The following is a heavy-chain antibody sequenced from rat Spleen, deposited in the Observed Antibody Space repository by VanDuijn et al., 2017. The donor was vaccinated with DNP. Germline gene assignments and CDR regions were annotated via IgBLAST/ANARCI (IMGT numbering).Heavy chain of an antibody. CDR1: GFSFSSFA. V-gene: IGHV5-25*01. Sequence: EVQLVESGGGLVQPGRSMKLSCVASGFSFSSFAMAWVRQAPTKGLEWVASISYDGGNTYYRDSVKGRFTISRDDAKSSLYLQMNSLKSEDTATYYCARSRLPGYYPFACWGQGTLVTVSS. CDR3: ARSRLPGYYPFAC. D-gene: IGHD1-4*01. J-gene: IGHJ3*01. CDR2: ISYDGGNT.